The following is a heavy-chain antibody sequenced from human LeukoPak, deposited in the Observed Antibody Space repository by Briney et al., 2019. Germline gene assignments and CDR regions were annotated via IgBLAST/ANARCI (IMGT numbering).Heavy chain of an antibody. CDR2: IYYSGST. CDR1: GGSISSYY. CDR3: ARGPDYYGSGSFY. D-gene: IGHD3-10*01. J-gene: IGHJ4*02. Sequence: SETLSLTCTVSGGSISSYYWSWIRQPPGKGLEWIGYIYYSGSTNYTPSLRSRVTISVDTSKNQFSLKLSSVTAADTAVYYCARGPDYYGSGSFYWGQGTLVTVSS. V-gene: IGHV4-59*01.